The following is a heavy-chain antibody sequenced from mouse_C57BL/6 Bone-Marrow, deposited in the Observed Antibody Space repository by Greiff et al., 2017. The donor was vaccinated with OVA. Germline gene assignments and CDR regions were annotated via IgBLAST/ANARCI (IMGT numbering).Heavy chain of an antibody. D-gene: IGHD3-3*01. J-gene: IGHJ2*01. CDR3: ARVVGGGVDY. CDR2: ISDGGSYT. Sequence: EVQLVESGGGLVKPGGSLKLSCAASGFTFSSYAMSWVRQTPEKRLEWVATISDGGSYTYYPDNVKGRFTISRDNAKNNLYLQMSHLKSEDTAMCYCARVVGGGVDYWGPGTTLTVSS. V-gene: IGHV5-4*01. CDR1: GFTFSSYA.